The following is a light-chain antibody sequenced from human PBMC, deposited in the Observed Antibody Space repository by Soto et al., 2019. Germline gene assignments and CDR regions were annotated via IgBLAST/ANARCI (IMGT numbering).Light chain of an antibody. CDR2: GSS. CDR1: QSVSNNY. V-gene: IGKV3-20*01. CDR3: QQYGNSPPYT. J-gene: IGKJ2*01. Sequence: EFVLTQSPGTLSLSPGERATLSCRASQSVSNNYLAWYQQKPGQAPRLLIFGSSDRATGIPDRFSGSGSGTDFALTISRLEPEDFAVYYCQQYGNSPPYTFGQGTKLEIK.